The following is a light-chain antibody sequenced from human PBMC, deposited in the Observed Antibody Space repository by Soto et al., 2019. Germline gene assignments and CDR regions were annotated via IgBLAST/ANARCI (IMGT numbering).Light chain of an antibody. V-gene: IGKV1-27*01. CDR2: TAS. Sequence: EIQMTQSQSSLSASVGDRVTITFRASRDITDYLAWYQQKPGQVPKLLIYTASTLQSGVPSRFTASGSGTDFTLTITGLQPEDFATYYCQNYNSAPWPFGQGTKV. CDR3: QNYNSAPWP. J-gene: IGKJ1*01. CDR1: RDITDY.